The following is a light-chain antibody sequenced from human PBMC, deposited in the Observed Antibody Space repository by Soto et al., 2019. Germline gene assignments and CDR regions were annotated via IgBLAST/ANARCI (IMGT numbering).Light chain of an antibody. Sequence: EIVMTQSPATLSVSPGERATLSCRASQSVSTNLAWYQQKPGQAPRLLIYGASTRATGIPARFSGSGSGTECTLTISSLQSEDFALYYCQHYNNWPPWTFGQGTKVEVK. CDR1: QSVSTN. V-gene: IGKV3-15*01. CDR2: GAS. J-gene: IGKJ1*01. CDR3: QHYNNWPPWT.